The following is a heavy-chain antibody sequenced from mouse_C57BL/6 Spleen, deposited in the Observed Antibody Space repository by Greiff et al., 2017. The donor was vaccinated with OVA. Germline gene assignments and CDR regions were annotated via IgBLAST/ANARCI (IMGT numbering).Heavy chain of an antibody. D-gene: IGHD2-10*02. CDR3: ARGGGYGNYNY. V-gene: IGHV1-52*01. CDR2: IDPSDSET. CDR1: GYTFTSYW. J-gene: IGHJ2*01. Sequence: QVQLQQPGAELVRPGSSVKLSCKASGYTFTSYWMHWVKQRPIQGLEWIGNIDPSDSETHYNQKFKDKATLTVDKSSSTAYMQLSSLPSEDSAVYYCARGGGYGNYNYWGQGTTLTVSS.